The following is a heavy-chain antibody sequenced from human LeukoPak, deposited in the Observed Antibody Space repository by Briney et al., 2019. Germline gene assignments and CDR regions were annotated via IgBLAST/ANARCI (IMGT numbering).Heavy chain of an antibody. D-gene: IGHD4-17*01. CDR3: ATGDFVDY. V-gene: IGHV1-2*02. CDR1: GYTFTGNY. Sequence: AASVKVSCKASGYTFTGNYIHWVRQAPGQGLQWMGWNNPNSGGTHYAQQFQGRVTMTRDTSISTAYMELGSLRPDDTAVYYCATGDFVDYWGQGTLVTVSS. CDR2: NNPNSGGT. J-gene: IGHJ4*02.